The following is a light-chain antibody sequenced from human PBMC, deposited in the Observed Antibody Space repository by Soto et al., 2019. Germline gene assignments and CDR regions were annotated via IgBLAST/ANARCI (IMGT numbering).Light chain of an antibody. CDR3: QQYSGDSRT. J-gene: IGKJ1*01. CDR2: KAS. V-gene: IGKV1-5*03. Sequence: IQLTQSPSSLSASVGDRVTITCRASQSISSWLAWYQQKPGKAPKLLIYKASRLHSGVSSRFSGSESGTEFTLTISSLQPDDFATYYCQQYSGDSRTCGQGTKVDIK. CDR1: QSISSW.